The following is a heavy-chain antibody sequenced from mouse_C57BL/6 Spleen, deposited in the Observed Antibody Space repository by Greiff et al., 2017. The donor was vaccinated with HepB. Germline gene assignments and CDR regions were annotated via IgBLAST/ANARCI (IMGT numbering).Heavy chain of an antibody. CDR2: IDPETGGT. CDR1: GYTCTDYE. J-gene: IGHJ1*03. CDR3: TRGDGNWYFDV. Sequence: VQLQQSGAELVRPGASVTLSCKASGYTCTDYEMHWVKQTPVHGLEWIGAIDPETGGTAYNQKFKGKAILTADKSSSTAYMELRSLTSEDSAVYYCTRGDGNWYFDVWGTGTTATVSS. V-gene: IGHV1-15*01. D-gene: IGHD3-3*01.